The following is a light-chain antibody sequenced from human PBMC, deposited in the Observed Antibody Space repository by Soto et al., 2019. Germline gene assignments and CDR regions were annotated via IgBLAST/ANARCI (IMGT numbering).Light chain of an antibody. CDR3: QKYNSAPLT. J-gene: IGKJ4*01. Sequence: DIEMTQSPSSVSASIGDRVTITCRASQGIFNYLAWYQQKPGKVPKLLIHAATTLQSGVPSRFSGSRSGTDFTLTISSQQHEDVATYYYQKYNSAPLTFGGGTKVEI. V-gene: IGKV1-27*01. CDR1: QGIFNY. CDR2: AAT.